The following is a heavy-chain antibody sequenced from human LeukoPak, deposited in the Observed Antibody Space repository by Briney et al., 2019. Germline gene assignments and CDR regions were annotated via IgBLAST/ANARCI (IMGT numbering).Heavy chain of an antibody. V-gene: IGHV4-4*07. Sequence: SETLSLTCTVPGDSLSSYYWSWIRQPAGKGLEWIGRIYTSGSTNYNPSLKSRVTMSVYTSKNQFSLKLSSVTAADTAVYYCARETLSLPDAFDIWGQGTMVTVSS. CDR1: GDSLSSYY. J-gene: IGHJ3*02. CDR2: IYTSGST. D-gene: IGHD3-16*02. CDR3: ARETLSLPDAFDI.